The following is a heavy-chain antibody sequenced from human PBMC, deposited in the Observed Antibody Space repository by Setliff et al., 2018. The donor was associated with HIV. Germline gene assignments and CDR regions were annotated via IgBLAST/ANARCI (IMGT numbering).Heavy chain of an antibody. CDR1: GGAFSSYA. J-gene: IGHJ4*02. D-gene: IGHD5-18*01. Sequence: GASVKVSCKASGGAFSSYALSWVRQAPGQGLEWMGIINPSGGSTSYAQKFQGRVTITADESTTTAYMELNSLTSEDTALYYCARVGFSSRHTGDFFDSWGQGTLVTVSS. CDR2: INPSGGST. V-gene: IGHV1-69*11. CDR3: ARVGFSSRHTGDFFDS.